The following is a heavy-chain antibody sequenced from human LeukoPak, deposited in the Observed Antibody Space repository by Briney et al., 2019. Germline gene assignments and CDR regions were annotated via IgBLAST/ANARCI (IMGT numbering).Heavy chain of an antibody. Sequence: PGASLRVSCAASGFSFSSYAMSWVRQAPGKGLEWVSAISGSGGSTYYADSVKGRFTISRDNSKNTLYLQMNSLRAEDTAIYYCAKDSPDTAMGYYYYYGMDVWGQGTTVTVSS. CDR3: AKDSPDTAMGYYYYYGMDV. J-gene: IGHJ6*02. D-gene: IGHD5-18*01. CDR2: ISGSGGST. V-gene: IGHV3-23*01. CDR1: GFSFSSYA.